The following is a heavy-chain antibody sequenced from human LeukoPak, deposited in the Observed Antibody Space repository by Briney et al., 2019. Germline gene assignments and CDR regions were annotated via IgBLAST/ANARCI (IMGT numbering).Heavy chain of an antibody. CDR3: GRGQPTIFGVVTPHWYFDL. CDR2: INHSGST. Sequence: PSETLSLTCAVYGGSFSGYYWSWIRQPPGKGLEWIGEINHSGSTNYNPSLKSRVTISVDTSKTQFSLKLSSVTAADTAVYYCGRGQPTIFGVVTPHWYFDLWGRGTLVTVSS. V-gene: IGHV4-34*01. D-gene: IGHD3-3*01. J-gene: IGHJ2*01. CDR1: GGSFSGYY.